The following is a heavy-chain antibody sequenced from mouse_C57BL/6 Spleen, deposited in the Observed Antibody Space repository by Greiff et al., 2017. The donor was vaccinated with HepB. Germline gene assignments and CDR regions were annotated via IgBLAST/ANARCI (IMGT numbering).Heavy chain of an antibody. D-gene: IGHD1-1*01. J-gene: IGHJ4*01. Sequence: QVQLKESGPGLVAPSQRLSITCTVSGFSFTSYGVSWVRQPPGQGLEWLGVIWGDGSTNYHSALVSSLSISKDNSKSQVFLKLNSLQTDDTSTYYCAKSTTGGAMDYWGQGTSVTVSS. CDR3: AKSTTGGAMDY. CDR2: IWGDGST. CDR1: GFSFTSYG. V-gene: IGHV2-3*01.